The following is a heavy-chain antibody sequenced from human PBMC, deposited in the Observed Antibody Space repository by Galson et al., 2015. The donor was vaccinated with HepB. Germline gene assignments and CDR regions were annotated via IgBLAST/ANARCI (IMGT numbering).Heavy chain of an antibody. D-gene: IGHD1-26*01. J-gene: IGHJ3*02. CDR1: GYTLTELS. CDR3: ATVTLGGSYKGDAFDI. Sequence: SVKVSCKVSGYTLTELSMHWVRQAPGKGLEWMGGFDPEDGETIYAQKFQGRVTMTEDTSTDTAYMELSSLRSEDTAVYYCATVTLGGSYKGDAFDIWGQGTMVTVSS. CDR2: FDPEDGET. V-gene: IGHV1-24*01.